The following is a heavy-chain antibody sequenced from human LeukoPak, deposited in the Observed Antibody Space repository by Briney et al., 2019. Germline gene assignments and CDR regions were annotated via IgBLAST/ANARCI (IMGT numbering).Heavy chain of an antibody. Sequence: PGESLSLSCAASGFSFSSYSVNWVRQAPGKGLEWVSSISGDLRYISYADSVKGRFTISRDNAKTSVFLQMNSLRVEDTAVYYCTKTDGRSYFFPHLGQGTLVTVSS. CDR2: ISGDLRYI. CDR1: GFSFSSYS. J-gene: IGHJ1*01. V-gene: IGHV3-21*01. D-gene: IGHD2/OR15-2a*01. CDR3: TKTDGRSYFFPH.